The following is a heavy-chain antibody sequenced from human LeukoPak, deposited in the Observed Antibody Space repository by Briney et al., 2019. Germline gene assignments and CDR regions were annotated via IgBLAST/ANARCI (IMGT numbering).Heavy chain of an antibody. CDR2: IYPGDSDT. V-gene: IGHV5-51*01. D-gene: IGHD2-2*02. CDR3: ASTQDIVVVPAAIPAFDI. Sequence: GESLKISCKASGYSFTTYWIGWVRQMPGKGLEWMGIIYPGDSDTRYSPSFQGQVTISADKSISTAYLQWSSLKASDTAMYYCASTQDIVVVPAAIPAFDIWGQGTMVTVSS. CDR1: GYSFTTYW. J-gene: IGHJ3*02.